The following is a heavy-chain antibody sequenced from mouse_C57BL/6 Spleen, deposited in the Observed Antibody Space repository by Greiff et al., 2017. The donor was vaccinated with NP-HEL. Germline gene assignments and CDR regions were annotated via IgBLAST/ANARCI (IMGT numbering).Heavy chain of an antibody. CDR1: GYTFTSYW. D-gene: IGHD1-1*01. CDR2: INPSSGYT. J-gene: IGHJ1*03. Sequence: VQGVESGAELAKPGASVKLSCKASGYTFTSYWMHWVKQRPGQGLEWIGYINPSSGYTKYNQKFKDKATLTADKSSSTAYMQLSSLTYEDSAVYYCARDYYGDWYFDVWGTGTTVTVSS. CDR3: ARDYYGDWYFDV. V-gene: IGHV1-7*01.